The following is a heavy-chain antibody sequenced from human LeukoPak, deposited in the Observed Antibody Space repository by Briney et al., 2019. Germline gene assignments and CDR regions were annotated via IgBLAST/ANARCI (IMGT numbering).Heavy chain of an antibody. CDR1: GFTFSSCA. Sequence: GGSLRLSCAASGFTFSSCAMHWVRQAPGKGLEYVSGISRNGGNTYYANSVKGRFTISRDNSNNTLHLQMGSLRAEDMAAYYCARDPFGGATLDYWGQGTLVTVSS. J-gene: IGHJ4*02. V-gene: IGHV3-64*01. CDR3: ARDPFGGATLDY. D-gene: IGHD3-16*01. CDR2: ISRNGGNT.